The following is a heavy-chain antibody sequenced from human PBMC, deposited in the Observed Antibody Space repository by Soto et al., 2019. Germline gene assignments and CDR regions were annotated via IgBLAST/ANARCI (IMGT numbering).Heavy chain of an antibody. CDR1: GGSISSYY. CDR3: ARDHPHSYGVYYFDY. Sequence: SETLSLTCTVSGGSISSYYWSWIRQPPGKGLEWIGYMYYKGNSKYNPSLKNRVTISLDTSKKQLSLKLSSVTAADTAVYYCARDHPHSYGVYYFDYWGQGTPVTVS. V-gene: IGHV4-59*01. CDR2: MYYKGNS. D-gene: IGHD5-18*01. J-gene: IGHJ4*02.